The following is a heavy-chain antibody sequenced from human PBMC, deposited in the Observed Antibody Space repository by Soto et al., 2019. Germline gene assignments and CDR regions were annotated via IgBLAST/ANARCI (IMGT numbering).Heavy chain of an antibody. CDR2: INGGNGKS. J-gene: IGHJ6*03. CDR1: GYTFSTYE. CDR3: ARGGGATFTHYYYYMDV. Sequence: QVQLVQSGAEVKKPGASVKVSCEASGYTFSTYEMNWVRQAPGHRPEWMGWINGGNGKSKYSETLQGRVTFTRYTSASTAYMELTSLRSEDTAVYYCARGGGATFTHYYYYMDVWGTRTTVTVSS. D-gene: IGHD1-26*01. V-gene: IGHV1-3*01.